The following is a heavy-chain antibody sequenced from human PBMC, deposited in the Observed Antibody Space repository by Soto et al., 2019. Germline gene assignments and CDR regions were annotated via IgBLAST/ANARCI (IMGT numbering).Heavy chain of an antibody. Sequence: EVQLLESWGGLVQPGGYLRLSCAAYGFPFSSYAMSWVRQPPGKGLEWGSAISGSGGSTYYAYYAKGRFTISRDNSKNPLYLHMTSLRADDTAVYYCAKDFIGAVGDTKGIDAFDIWGKRTMVTVSS. CDR2: ISGSGGST. J-gene: IGHJ3*02. V-gene: IGHV3-23*01. CDR1: GFPFSSYA. D-gene: IGHD1-26*01. CDR3: AKDFIGAVGDTKGIDAFDI.